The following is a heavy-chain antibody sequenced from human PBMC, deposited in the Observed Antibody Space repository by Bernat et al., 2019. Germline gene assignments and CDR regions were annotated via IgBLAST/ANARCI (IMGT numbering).Heavy chain of an antibody. D-gene: IGHD4-17*01. V-gene: IGHV3-15*01. CDR3: TTPRATVTTFDYYYYGMDV. Sequence: EVHLVESGGGLVKSGGSLRLSCAASGFTFSNAWMNWVRQAPGKGLEWVGRIKSKTDGGTTDYAAPVKGRFTISRDDSKNTLYLQMNSLKTEDTAVYYCTTPRATVTTFDYYYYGMDVWGQGTTVTVSS. CDR2: IKSKTDGGTT. J-gene: IGHJ6*02. CDR1: GFTFSNAW.